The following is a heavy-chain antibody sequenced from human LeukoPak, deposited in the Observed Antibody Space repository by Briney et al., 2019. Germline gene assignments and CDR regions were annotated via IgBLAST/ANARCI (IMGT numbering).Heavy chain of an antibody. V-gene: IGHV3-9*01. CDR2: ISWNSGSI. CDR3: AKDIERFWSGSLDY. J-gene: IGHJ4*02. CDR1: GFTFDDYA. D-gene: IGHD3-3*01. Sequence: GGSLRLSCAASGFTFDDYAMHWVRQAPGKGLEWISGISWNSGSIGYADSVKGRFTISRDNAKNSLYLQTNSLRAEDTALYYCAKDIERFWSGSLDYWGQGTLVTVSS.